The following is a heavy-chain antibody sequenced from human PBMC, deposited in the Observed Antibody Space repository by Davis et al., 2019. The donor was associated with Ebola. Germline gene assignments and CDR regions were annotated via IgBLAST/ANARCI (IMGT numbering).Heavy chain of an antibody. V-gene: IGHV3-21*01. CDR1: GFTFSSNS. CDR2: ISSSSNYI. D-gene: IGHD6-19*01. Sequence: ESLKILCAASGFTFSSNSMNWVRQAPGTGLDWVPFISSSSNYIYYADSVKVRFTVSRDNAKNSLYLQMNSLRAEDTAVYYCAKDQSSQWLVRYYFDYWGQGTLVTVSS. CDR3: AKDQSSQWLVRYYFDY. J-gene: IGHJ4*02.